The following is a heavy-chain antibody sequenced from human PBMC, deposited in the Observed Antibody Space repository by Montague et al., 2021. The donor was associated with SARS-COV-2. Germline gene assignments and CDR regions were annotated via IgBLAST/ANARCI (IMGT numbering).Heavy chain of an antibody. D-gene: IGHD5-12*01. J-gene: IGHJ4*02. V-gene: IGHV4-59*01. Sequence: SETLSLTCTVSGASMARYYWSWIRQHPSQKPETIGYIFYSRTTGYNPSLRSRVSISIDMSNYQFSLQLTSLTSADTAVYYCARGQRGFPFWGQGKLVTVSS. CDR2: IFYSRTT. CDR3: ARGQRGFPF. CDR1: GASMARYY.